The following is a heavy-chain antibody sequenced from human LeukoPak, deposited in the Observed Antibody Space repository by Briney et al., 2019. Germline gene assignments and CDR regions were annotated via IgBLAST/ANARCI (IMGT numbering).Heavy chain of an antibody. J-gene: IGHJ4*02. V-gene: IGHV4-30-4*01. CDR1: GGSISSGDYY. CDR2: IYYSGST. D-gene: IGHD3-10*01. Sequence: SETLSLTCTVSGGSISSGDYYWSWIRQPPGKGLEWIGYIYYSGSTYYNPSLKSRVTISVDTSKNQFSLKLSSVTAADTAVYYCARVWSRKDYGSGSYYTYYFDYRGQGTLVTVSS. CDR3: ARVWSRKDYGSGSYYTYYFDY.